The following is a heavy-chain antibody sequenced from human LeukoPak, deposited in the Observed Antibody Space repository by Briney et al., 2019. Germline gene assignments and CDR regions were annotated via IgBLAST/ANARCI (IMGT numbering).Heavy chain of an antibody. CDR3: ATGEVMGY. CDR2: ISYDGSNK. J-gene: IGHJ4*02. V-gene: IGHV3-30*03. Sequence: GRSLRLSCAASGFTFSSYGMHWVRQAPGKGLEWVAVISYDGSNKYYAGSVKGRFTISRDNSKNTLYLQMNSLRAEDTAVYYCATGEVMGYWGQGTLVTVSS. D-gene: IGHD3-10*01. CDR1: GFTFSSYG.